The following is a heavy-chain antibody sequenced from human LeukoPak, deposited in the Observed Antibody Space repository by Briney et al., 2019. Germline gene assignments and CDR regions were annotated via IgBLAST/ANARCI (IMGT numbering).Heavy chain of an antibody. CDR2: IKSKTDGGTT. CDR1: GITFSNAW. V-gene: IGHV3-15*01. Sequence: SGGSLRLSCAASGITFSNAWMNWVRQAPGKGLEWVGRIKSKTDGGTTDYAAPVKGRFTISRYESKNTLYLQMNSLKSEDTAVYFYTTNLGADRNSNFFDYWGQGTLVTVSS. D-gene: IGHD4-23*01. CDR3: TTNLGADRNSNFFDY. J-gene: IGHJ4*02.